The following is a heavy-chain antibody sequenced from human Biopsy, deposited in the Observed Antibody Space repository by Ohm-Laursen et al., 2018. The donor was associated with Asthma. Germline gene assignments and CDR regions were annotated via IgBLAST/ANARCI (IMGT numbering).Heavy chain of an antibody. CDR3: ARGQKSAGDRWFDP. D-gene: IGHD6-13*01. CDR1: GYPFIGYP. V-gene: IGHV1-2*06. Sequence: GSSVKVSCKASGYPFIGYPIHWMRQAPGQGLEWMGRINPNSGATNYAQKFQGRVTMTRDTSISTAYMEVSRLRSDATAVYYCARGQKSAGDRWFDPWGQGTLVTVSS. J-gene: IGHJ5*02. CDR2: INPNSGAT.